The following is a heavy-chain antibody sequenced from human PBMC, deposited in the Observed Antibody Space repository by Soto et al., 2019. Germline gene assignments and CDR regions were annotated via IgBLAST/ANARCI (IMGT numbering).Heavy chain of an antibody. Sequence: SVKVSCKASGGTFSRYAISWVRQAPGQGLEWMGGIIPIFGTANYAQKFQGRVTITADKSTSTAYMELSSLRSEDTAVYYCAILPTYYYDSSGYPQGRDYWGQGTLVTVSS. D-gene: IGHD3-22*01. CDR2: IIPIFGTA. V-gene: IGHV1-69*06. CDR3: AILPTYYYDSSGYPQGRDY. CDR1: GGTFSRYA. J-gene: IGHJ4*02.